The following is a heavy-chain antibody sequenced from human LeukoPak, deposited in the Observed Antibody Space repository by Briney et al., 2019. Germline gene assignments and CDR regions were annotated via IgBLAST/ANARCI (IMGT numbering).Heavy chain of an antibody. CDR2: IYTSAIT. J-gene: IGHJ4*02. CDR1: GGSISSYY. CDR3: ARDKVEDFGMISPAGYFDY. Sequence: PSETLSLTCTVSGGSISSYYWSWIRQPAGKGLEWIGRIYTSAITHYNPSLKSRLTISVDTSKNQFSLKLSSVTAADTAVYYCARDKVEDFGMISPAGYFDYWGQGTLVTVSS. D-gene: IGHD3-16*01. V-gene: IGHV4-4*07.